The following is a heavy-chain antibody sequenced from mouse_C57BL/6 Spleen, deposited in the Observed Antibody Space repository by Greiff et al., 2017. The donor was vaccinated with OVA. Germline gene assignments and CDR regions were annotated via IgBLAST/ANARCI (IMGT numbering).Heavy chain of an antibody. CDR3: AVTNPDY. D-gene: IGHD2-13*01. J-gene: IGHJ2*01. CDR1: GYAFSSSW. V-gene: IGHV1-82*01. CDR2: IYPGDGDT. Sequence: LQESGPELVKPGASVKISCKASGYAFSSSWMNWVKQRPGKGLEWIGRIYPGDGDTNYNGKFKGKATLTVDTSSSTAYMQLSSLTSEDSAVYYCAVTNPDYWGQGTTLTVSS.